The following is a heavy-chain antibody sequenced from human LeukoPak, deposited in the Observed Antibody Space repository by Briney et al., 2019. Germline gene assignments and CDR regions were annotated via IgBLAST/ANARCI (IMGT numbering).Heavy chain of an antibody. V-gene: IGHV3-7*03. CDR1: GFTFSSYW. CDR2: IKQDGSEK. J-gene: IGHJ5*02. CDR3: ARGRNWLDL. Sequence: QAGGSLRLSCAASGFTFSSYWMSWVRQAPGKGLEWVANIKQDGSEKYYVDSVKGRFTISRDNAKNSLYLQMNFLRVEDTALYHCARGRNWLDLWGQGTLVTVSS.